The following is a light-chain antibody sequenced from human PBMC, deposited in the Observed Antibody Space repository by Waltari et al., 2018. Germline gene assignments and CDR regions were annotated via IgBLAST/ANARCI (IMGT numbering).Light chain of an antibody. CDR1: QSISSG. CDR2: KAS. Sequence: DIQMTQSPSTLSASVADRVPITCRASQSISSGMAWYQKKPGKAPKLLIYKASSLESGVPSRFSGSGSGTEFTLTISSLQPDDFATYYCQQYNSLMYTFGQGTKLEIK. J-gene: IGKJ2*01. V-gene: IGKV1-5*03. CDR3: QQYNSLMYT.